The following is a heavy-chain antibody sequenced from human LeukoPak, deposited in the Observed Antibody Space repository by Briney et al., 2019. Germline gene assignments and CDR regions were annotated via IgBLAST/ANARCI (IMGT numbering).Heavy chain of an antibody. D-gene: IGHD5-24*01. V-gene: IGHV4-59*01. J-gene: IGHJ4*02. CDR3: ARALRDGYFTSFFDY. Sequence: PSETLSLTCTVSGGSISSYYWSWIRQPPGKGLEWIGYIYYSGSTNYNPSLKSRVTISVDTSKNQFSLKLSSVTAADTAVCYCARALRDGYFTSFFDYWGQGTLVTVSS. CDR1: GGSISSYY. CDR2: IYYSGST.